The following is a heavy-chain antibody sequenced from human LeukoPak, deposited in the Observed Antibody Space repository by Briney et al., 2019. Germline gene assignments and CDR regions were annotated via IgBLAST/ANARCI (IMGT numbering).Heavy chain of an antibody. V-gene: IGHV3-64D*06. CDR2: ISSNGGGP. CDR3: VRQLAVPGPGYFDL. J-gene: IGHJ2*01. D-gene: IGHD6-19*01. CDR1: GFTFSSYG. Sequence: GGSLRLSCAASGFTFSSYGMHWVRQAPGKGLGYVSAISSNGGGPYYADSVKGRFTISRDNSKNTLYLQMSSLRAEDTAVYYCVRQLAVPGPGYFDLWGRGTLVTVSS.